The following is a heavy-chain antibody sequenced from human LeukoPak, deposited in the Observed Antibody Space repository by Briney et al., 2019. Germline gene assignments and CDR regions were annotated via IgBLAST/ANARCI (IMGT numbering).Heavy chain of an antibody. CDR3: ASGTPYYYGSDKGPFDY. CDR1: GFAFSSYA. D-gene: IGHD3-10*01. CDR2: ISYDASNK. J-gene: IGHJ4*02. V-gene: IGHV3-30-3*01. Sequence: PGGSLRLSCAASGFAFSSYAMTWVRQAPGKGLEWVAVISYDASNKYYADSVKGRFTISRDNSKNTLSLQMNSLRAEDTAVYYCASGTPYYYGSDKGPFDYWGQGTLVTVSS.